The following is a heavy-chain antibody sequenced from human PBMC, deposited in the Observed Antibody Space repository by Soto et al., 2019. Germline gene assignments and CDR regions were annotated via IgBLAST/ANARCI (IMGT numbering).Heavy chain of an antibody. V-gene: IGHV2-5*02. J-gene: IGHJ4*02. CDR3: AHRRGDLLPDNDYFDF. CDR2: ISWDGEK. D-gene: IGHD3-9*01. Sequence: QITLKESGPTLVKPTQTLTLTCTFSGFSLNTRGVGVGWISQPPGTALDWLALISWDGEKPYRPSLKSRLTVTKDTSENQVVLTMTNMDPVDTATYYCAHRRGDLLPDNDYFDFSGQGSMVTVAS. CDR1: GFSLNTRGVG.